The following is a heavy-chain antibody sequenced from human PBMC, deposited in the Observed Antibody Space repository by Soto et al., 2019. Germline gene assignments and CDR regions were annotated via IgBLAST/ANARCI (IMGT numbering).Heavy chain of an antibody. CDR3: ARGGIAVAGTWYYYYGMDV. Sequence: SETLSLTCAVYGGSFSGYYWSWIRQPPGKGLEWIGEINHSGSTNYNPSLKSRVTISVDTSKNQFSLKLSSVTAADTAVYYCARGGIAVAGTWYYYYGMDVWGQGTRVTVSS. D-gene: IGHD6-19*01. V-gene: IGHV4-34*01. J-gene: IGHJ6*02. CDR2: INHSGST. CDR1: GGSFSGYY.